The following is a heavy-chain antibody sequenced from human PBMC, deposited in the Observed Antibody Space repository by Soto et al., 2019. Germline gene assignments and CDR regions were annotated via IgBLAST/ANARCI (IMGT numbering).Heavy chain of an antibody. CDR1: GFTFSSYS. D-gene: IGHD2-2*01. CDR2: IWYDGSNK. CDR3: ARDFGIYCSSTSCYANHYFDY. Sequence: GGSLRLSCAASGFTFSSYSMNWVRQAPGKGLEWVAVIWYDGSNKYYADSVKGRFTISRDNSKNTLYLQMNSLRAEDTAVYYCARDFGIYCSSTSCYANHYFDYWGQGTLVTVSS. J-gene: IGHJ4*02. V-gene: IGHV3-33*08.